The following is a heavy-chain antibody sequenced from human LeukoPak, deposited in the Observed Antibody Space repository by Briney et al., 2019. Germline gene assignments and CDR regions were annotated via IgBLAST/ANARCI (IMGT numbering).Heavy chain of an antibody. J-gene: IGHJ4*02. CDR2: ISANGNT. V-gene: IGHV1-18*01. CDR3: ASVIYSSAWCSDY. CDR1: GYTSSTYG. Sequence: ASVKVSCKASGYTSSTYGITWVRQAPGQGLEWMGWISANGNTKYAQNFQGRVSMTTDTSTRTAYMDLRSLRSDDTAVYYCASVIYSSAWCSDYWGQGTLVTVSS. D-gene: IGHD6-19*01.